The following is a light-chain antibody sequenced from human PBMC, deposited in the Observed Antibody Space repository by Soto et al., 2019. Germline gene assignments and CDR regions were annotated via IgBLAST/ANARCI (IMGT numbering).Light chain of an antibody. CDR3: QKYSGAPPT. V-gene: IGKV1-27*01. J-gene: IGKJ1*01. CDR1: QAIGIY. Sequence: DIQMTQSPSSLSTSVGDRVTITCRASQAIGIYLAWYQQKPGKVPKLLIYAASTLQSGVPSRFSGSGSGTDFTLTINSLQPEDGATYYWQKYSGAPPTFGQGTKVEIK. CDR2: AAS.